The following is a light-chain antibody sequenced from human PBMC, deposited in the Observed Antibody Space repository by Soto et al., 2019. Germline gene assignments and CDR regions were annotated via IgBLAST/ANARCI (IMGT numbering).Light chain of an antibody. V-gene: IGKV3-20*01. J-gene: IGKJ5*01. CDR2: RTF. Sequence: IVLTQSPGTLSLSPGERATLSCRASQPITSRYLAWYRHQPGQAPRLLIYRTFARAPGIPDRFSGGGSGTLFTPTIRRLEREDFAVYYCQQYDTSPPTFGQGTRLAI. CDR1: QPITSRY. CDR3: QQYDTSPPT.